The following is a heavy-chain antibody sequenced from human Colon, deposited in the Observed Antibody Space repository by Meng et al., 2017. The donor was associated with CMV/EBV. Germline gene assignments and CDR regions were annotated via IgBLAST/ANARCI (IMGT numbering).Heavy chain of an antibody. Sequence: GGSLRLSCAASASTLSTYAMSWVRQAPGKGLECVSHIYSGGGTVQYADSVKGRFTISRDNSKNTLYLQMNSLSAEDTGVYYCAKGHEDSAATAAEWGQGVLVTVSS. V-gene: IGHV3-23*03. CDR3: AKGHEDSAATAAE. D-gene: IGHD2-2*01. CDR1: ASTLSTYA. J-gene: IGHJ4*02. CDR2: IYSGGGTV.